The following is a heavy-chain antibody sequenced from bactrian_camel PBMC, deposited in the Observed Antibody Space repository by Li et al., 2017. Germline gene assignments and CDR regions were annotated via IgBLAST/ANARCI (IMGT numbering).Heavy chain of an antibody. Sequence: HVQLVESGGGSVQAGGSLSVSCTVSRRTYSTFCMGWFRQAPGKEREGIAGIDSPGGTAYADSATGRFTLSKDNAKNTLYLQKHSLNPEDTAMYDCAADTGVVVSGLFRSTCNTPADFGYWGQGTQVTVS. CDR2: IDSPGGT. CDR1: RRTYSTFC. V-gene: IGHV3S57*01. J-gene: IGHJ6*01. D-gene: IGHD2*01. CDR3: AADTGVVVSGLFRSTCNTPADFGY.